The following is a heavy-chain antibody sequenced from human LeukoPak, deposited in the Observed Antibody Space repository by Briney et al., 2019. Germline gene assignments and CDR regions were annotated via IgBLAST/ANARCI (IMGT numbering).Heavy chain of an antibody. CDR1: GFTFSSYG. Sequence: PGGSLRLSCAASGFTFSSYGMSWVRQAPGKGLEWVSAISGSGGSTYYADSVKGRFTISRDNSKNTLYLQMNSLRAEDTALYYCARAYSSSWSYYMDVWGKGTTVTVSS. D-gene: IGHD6-13*01. V-gene: IGHV3-23*01. J-gene: IGHJ6*03. CDR3: ARAYSSSWSYYMDV. CDR2: ISGSGGST.